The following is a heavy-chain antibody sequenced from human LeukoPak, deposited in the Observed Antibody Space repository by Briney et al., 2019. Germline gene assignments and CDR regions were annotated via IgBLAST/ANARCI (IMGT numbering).Heavy chain of an antibody. Sequence: SETLSLTCTASGGSISSYYWSWIRQPAGKGLEWIGRIYTSGSTNYNPSLKGRVTMSVDTSKNQFSLKLSSVTAADTAVYYCARDRSYYDSSGYYYVGAFDIWGQGTMVTVSS. CDR1: GGSISSYY. D-gene: IGHD3-22*01. V-gene: IGHV4-4*07. CDR3: ARDRSYYDSSGYYYVGAFDI. J-gene: IGHJ3*02. CDR2: IYTSGST.